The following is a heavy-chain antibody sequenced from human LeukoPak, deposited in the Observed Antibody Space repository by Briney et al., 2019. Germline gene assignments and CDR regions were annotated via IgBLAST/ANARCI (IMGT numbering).Heavy chain of an antibody. Sequence: GESLKISCKGSGYIFTSYWIGWVRRMPGKGLEWVGIIYPGDSDTRYSPSFQGQVTISADKSISTAYLQWSSLKASDTAMYYCARQGASVAIPCYDAFDIWGQGTMVTVSS. CDR1: GYIFTSYW. CDR3: ARQGASVAIPCYDAFDI. CDR2: IYPGDSDT. J-gene: IGHJ3*02. V-gene: IGHV5-51*01. D-gene: IGHD2-2*02.